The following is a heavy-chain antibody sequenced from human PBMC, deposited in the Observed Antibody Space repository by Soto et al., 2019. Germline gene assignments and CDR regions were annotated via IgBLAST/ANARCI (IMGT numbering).Heavy chain of an antibody. CDR3: AHRVEKLPGHWTFDS. Sequence: SGPTLVNPTQTLTLTCTFSGFSVTTNGVGVGWIRQPPGKALEWLALNYWDDTKHYSPSLKSRLTITKDSSKNQVLLTMTNMEPVNTATYHCAHRVEKLPGHWTFDSWSQGTRVTV. D-gene: IGHD1-1*01. J-gene: IGHJ4*02. CDR2: NYWDDTK. V-gene: IGHV2-5*02. CDR1: GFSVTTNGVG.